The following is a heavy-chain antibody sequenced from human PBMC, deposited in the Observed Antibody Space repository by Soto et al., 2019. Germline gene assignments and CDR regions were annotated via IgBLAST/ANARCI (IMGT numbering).Heavy chain of an antibody. CDR3: ARPPNYYDSSGYYYAGAFDI. J-gene: IGHJ3*02. CDR1: GYSFTSYW. D-gene: IGHD3-22*01. Sequence: GESPKISCKGSGYSFTSYWFSRVRQMPGKGVEWMGRIDPSDSYTNYSPSFQGHVTISADKSISTAYLQWSSLKASDTAMYYCARPPNYYDSSGYYYAGAFDIWGQGTMVTVSS. CDR2: IDPSDSYT. V-gene: IGHV5-10-1*01.